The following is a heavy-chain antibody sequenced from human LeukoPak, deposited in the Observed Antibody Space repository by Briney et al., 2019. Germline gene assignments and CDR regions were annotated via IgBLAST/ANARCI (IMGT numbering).Heavy chain of an antibody. D-gene: IGHD4-23*01. CDR1: GFTFSSYG. V-gene: IGHV3-48*01. CDR2: ISSSSSTI. CDR3: ARGAQWRPNYGGNFRDYRFDY. Sequence: QAGGSLRLSCAASGFTFSSYGMHWVRQAPGKGLEWVSYISSSSSTIYYADSVKGRFTISRDNAKNSLYLQMNSLRAEDTAVYYCARGAQWRPNYGGNFRDYRFDYWGQGTLVTASS. J-gene: IGHJ4*02.